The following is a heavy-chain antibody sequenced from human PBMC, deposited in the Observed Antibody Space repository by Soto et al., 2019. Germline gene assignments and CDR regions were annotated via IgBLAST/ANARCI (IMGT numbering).Heavy chain of an antibody. D-gene: IGHD4-17*01. V-gene: IGHV4-34*01. J-gene: IGHJ5*02. CDR3: ARGSMDGDYVRYNWFDP. Sequence: SETLSLTCAVYGGSFSGYYWSWIRQPPGKGLEWIGEINHSGSTNYNPSLKSRVTISVDTSKNQFSLKLSSVTAADTAVYYCARGSMDGDYVRYNWFDPWGQGTLVTVSS. CDR1: GGSFSGYY. CDR2: INHSGST.